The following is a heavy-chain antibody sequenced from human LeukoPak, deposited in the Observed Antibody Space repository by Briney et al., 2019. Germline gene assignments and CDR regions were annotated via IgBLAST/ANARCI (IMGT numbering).Heavy chain of an antibody. Sequence: PGGSLRLSCAASGFTVSNNYMSWVRQAPGKGLEWVSPIYSGGNTYYADPVKGRFTISRDNSKNTLYLQMNSLRAEDTAVYYCAGVSKSATTGTVLDYWGQGTLVTVSS. D-gene: IGHD6-13*01. CDR1: GFTVSNNY. CDR3: AGVSKSATTGTVLDY. CDR2: IYSGGNT. V-gene: IGHV3-53*01. J-gene: IGHJ4*02.